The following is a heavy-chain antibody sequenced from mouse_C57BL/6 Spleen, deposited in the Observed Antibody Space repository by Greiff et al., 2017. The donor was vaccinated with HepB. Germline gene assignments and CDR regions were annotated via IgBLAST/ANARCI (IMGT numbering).Heavy chain of an antibody. D-gene: IGHD2-1*01. CDR2: IDPSDSYT. CDR1: GYTFTSYW. CDR3: ARCYGNYYFDY. Sequence: VQLQQSGAELVKPGASVKLSCKASGYTFTSYWMQWVKQRPGQGLEWIGEIDPSDSYTNYNQKFKGKATLTVDTSSSTAYMQLSSLTSEDSAVYYCARCYGNYYFDYWGQGTTLTVSS. J-gene: IGHJ2*01. V-gene: IGHV1-50*01.